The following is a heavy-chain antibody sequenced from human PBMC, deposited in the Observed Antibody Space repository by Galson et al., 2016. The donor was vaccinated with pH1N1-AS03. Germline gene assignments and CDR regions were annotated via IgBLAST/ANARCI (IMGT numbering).Heavy chain of an antibody. J-gene: IGHJ4*02. CDR2: IDSNGDST. V-gene: IGHV3-20*04. CDR1: RFIFQGRG. D-gene: IGHD3-10*01. Sequence: SLRLSCAASRFIFQGRGMSWVRQAPGKGLEWVAGIDSNGDSTDYADSVKGRFTVSRDNAKNSLYLQMNSLRDEDTAFYYCARSWPGSHDYWGQGTLVTVSS. CDR3: ARSWPGSHDY.